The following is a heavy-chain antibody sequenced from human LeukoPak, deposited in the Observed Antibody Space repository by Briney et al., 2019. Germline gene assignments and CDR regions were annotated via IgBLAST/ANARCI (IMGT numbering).Heavy chain of an antibody. CDR1: GGSFSGYY. V-gene: IGHV4-34*01. CDR2: INHSGST. CDR3: ARDSPTVTTSPLY. D-gene: IGHD4-11*01. Sequence: SETPSLTCAVYGGSFSGYYWSWIRQPPGKGLEWIGEINHSGSTDYNPSLKSRVTISVDTSKNQFSLKLSSVTAADTAVYYCARDSPTVTTSPLYWGQGTLVTVSS. J-gene: IGHJ4*02.